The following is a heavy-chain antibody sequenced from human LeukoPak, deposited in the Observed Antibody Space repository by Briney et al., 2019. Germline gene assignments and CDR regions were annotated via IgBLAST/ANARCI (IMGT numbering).Heavy chain of an antibody. CDR2: MNSGSHYK. CDR3: VRSTSPPQFDY. V-gene: IGHV3-21*01. CDR1: GFIFSNYG. D-gene: IGHD2-2*01. Sequence: PGGSLRLSCAVSGFIFSNYGMHWVRQAPGKGLEWVSSMNSGSHYKEYAHSVKGRFIISRDNAKNSLYLQMNSLRAEDTAVYYCVRSTSPPQFDYWGQGILVSVSS. J-gene: IGHJ4*02.